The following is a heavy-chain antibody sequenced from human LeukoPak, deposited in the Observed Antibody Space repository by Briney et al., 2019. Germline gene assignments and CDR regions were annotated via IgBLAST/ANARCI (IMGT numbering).Heavy chain of an antibody. CDR3: AKDYRDSSGAYYYMDV. V-gene: IGHV3-23*01. J-gene: IGHJ6*03. CDR2: ISDSGGST. Sequence: PGGSLRLSCAASGFTFSRYAMNWVRQAPGKGLEWVSAISDSGGSTNYADSVKGRFTISRDNSKNTLYLQMNSLRAEDTAIYYCAKDYRDSSGAYYYMDVWGKGTTVTVSS. CDR1: GFTFSRYA. D-gene: IGHD3-22*01.